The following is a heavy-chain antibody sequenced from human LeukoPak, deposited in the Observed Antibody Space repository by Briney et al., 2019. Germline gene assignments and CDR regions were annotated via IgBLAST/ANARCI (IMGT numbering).Heavy chain of an antibody. V-gene: IGHV3-21*01. CDR3: ARGPGDNYGMDV. D-gene: IGHD3-9*01. J-gene: IGHJ6*02. CDR2: ISSSSYI. CDR1: GFTFSSYS. Sequence: PGGSLRLSCAASGFTFSSYSMNWVRQAPGKGLEWVSSISSSSYIYYADSVKGRFTISRDNAKNSLYLQMNSLRAEDTAVYYCARGPGDNYGMDVWGQGTTVTVSS.